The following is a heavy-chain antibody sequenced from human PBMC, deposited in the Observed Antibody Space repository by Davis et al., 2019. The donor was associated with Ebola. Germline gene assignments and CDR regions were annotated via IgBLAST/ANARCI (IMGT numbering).Heavy chain of an antibody. CDR3: ARVVYSSGWYVGGHIDY. Sequence: SETLSLTCAVYGGSFSGYYWSWIRQPPGKGLEWIGYIYYSGSTYYNPSLKSRITISIDTSKNQFSLKLSSVTAADTAVYFCARVVYSSGWYVGGHIDYWGQGTLVTVSS. D-gene: IGHD6-19*01. CDR1: GGSFSGYY. J-gene: IGHJ4*02. V-gene: IGHV4-30-4*08. CDR2: IYYSGST.